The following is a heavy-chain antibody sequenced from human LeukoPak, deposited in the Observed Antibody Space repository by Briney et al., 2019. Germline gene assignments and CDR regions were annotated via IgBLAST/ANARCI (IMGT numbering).Heavy chain of an antibody. CDR1: GSSITAFY. V-gene: IGHV4-59*01. CDR3: ARARTLDG. J-gene: IGHJ4*02. Sequence: SETLSLTCNVSGSSITAFYWSWIRQSPGKGLEWIGYIYHSGSTNYNPSLKSRVTISIDTSKNQFSLKLSSVTAADTAVYYCARARTLDGWGQGTLVTVSS. CDR2: IYHSGST.